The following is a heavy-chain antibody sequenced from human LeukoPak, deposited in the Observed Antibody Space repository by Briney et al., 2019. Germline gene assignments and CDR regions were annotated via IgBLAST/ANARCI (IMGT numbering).Heavy chain of an antibody. CDR1: GFTFSSYA. CDR2: IRYDGSNK. Sequence: GGSLRLSCAASGFTFSSYAVHWVRQAPGKGLEWVAFIRYDGSNKYYADSVKGRFTISRDNSKNTLYLQMNSLRAEDTAVYYCTKDISGSYYTEFDYWGQGTLVTVSS. J-gene: IGHJ4*02. CDR3: TKDISGSYYTEFDY. V-gene: IGHV3-30*02. D-gene: IGHD1-26*01.